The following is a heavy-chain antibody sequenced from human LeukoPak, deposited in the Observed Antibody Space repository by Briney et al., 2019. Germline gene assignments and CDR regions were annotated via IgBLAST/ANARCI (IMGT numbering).Heavy chain of an antibody. D-gene: IGHD3-22*01. V-gene: IGHV1-2*02. CDR2: INPNSGGT. CDR3: ARLPESGYIDDAFDI. CDR1: GNTFTGYY. Sequence: ASVNVSCKASGNTFTGYYMHWVRQAPGQGLEWMGWINPNSGGTNYAQKFQGRVTMTRDMSTSTVYMELSSLRSEDTAVYYCARLPESGYIDDAFDIWGQGTMVTVSS. J-gene: IGHJ3*02.